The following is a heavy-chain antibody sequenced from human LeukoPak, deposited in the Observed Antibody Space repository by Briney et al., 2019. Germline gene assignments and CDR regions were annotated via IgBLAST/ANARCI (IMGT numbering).Heavy chain of an antibody. V-gene: IGHV3-74*01. CDR1: GFTFTNYW. CDR2: ISGDGTTT. CDR3: AGTWSFDY. D-gene: IGHD2-15*01. Sequence: PGGSLRLSCAASGFTFTNYWMHWVRQAPGKGLLWVSRISGDGTTTNYADSVKGRFTISRDNAKNMLYLQMDSLRAEDTAVYYCAGTWSFDYWGQGTLVTVSS. J-gene: IGHJ4*02.